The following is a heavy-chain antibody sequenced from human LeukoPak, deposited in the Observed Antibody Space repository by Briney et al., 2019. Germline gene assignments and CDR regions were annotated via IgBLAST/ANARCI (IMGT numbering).Heavy chain of an antibody. CDR3: AKEGYYGSGSLPTRFDY. Sequence: GGSLRLSCAASGFTFSSYAMSWVRQAPGKGLEWVSAISGSGGSTYYADSVKGRFTISRDNSKNTLYLQMNSLRAEDTAVYYCAKEGYYGSGSLPTRFDYWGQGTLVTVSS. V-gene: IGHV3-23*01. CDR2: ISGSGGST. CDR1: GFTFSSYA. D-gene: IGHD3-10*01. J-gene: IGHJ4*02.